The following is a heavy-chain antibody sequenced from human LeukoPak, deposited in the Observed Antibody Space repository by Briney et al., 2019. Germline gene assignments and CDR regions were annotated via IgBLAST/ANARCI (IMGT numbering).Heavy chain of an antibody. CDR2: IYTSGST. CDR3: AREGWFGELLVLFAY. D-gene: IGHD3-10*01. J-gene: IGHJ4*02. Sequence: PSETLSLTCTVSGGSISSYYWSWIRQPAGKGLEWIGRIYTSGSTNYNPSLKSRVTMSVDTSKNQFSLKLSSVTAADTAVYYCAREGWFGELLVLFAYWGQGTLVTVSS. CDR1: GGSISSYY. V-gene: IGHV4-4*07.